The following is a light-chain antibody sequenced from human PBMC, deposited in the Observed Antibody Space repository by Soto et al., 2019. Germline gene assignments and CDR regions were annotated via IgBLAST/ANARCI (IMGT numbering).Light chain of an antibody. CDR1: QSVGSN. V-gene: IGKV3-20*01. Sequence: EIILTQSPVTLSVSPGERATLSCRASQSVGSNLAWYQQKPGQAPRLLIYGASTRATGIPDRFSGSGSGTDFTLTISRLEPEDFAVYYCQQYSSSPSITFGQGTRLEI. CDR3: QQYSSSPSIT. J-gene: IGKJ5*01. CDR2: GAS.